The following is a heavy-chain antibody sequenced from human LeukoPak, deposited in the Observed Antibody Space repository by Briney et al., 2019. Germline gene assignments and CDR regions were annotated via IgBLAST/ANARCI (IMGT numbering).Heavy chain of an antibody. CDR1: GLTFSSYS. J-gene: IGHJ4*02. CDR2: ISSSSSTI. CDR3: AKDLGPGSMATSPGFDY. V-gene: IGHV3-48*04. Sequence: PGGSLRLSCAASGLTFSSYSMNWVRQAPGKGLEWVSYISSSSSTIYYADSVKGRFTISRDNAKTSLYLQMNSLRAEDTALYYCAKDLGPGSMATSPGFDYWGQGTLVTVSS. D-gene: IGHD5-24*01.